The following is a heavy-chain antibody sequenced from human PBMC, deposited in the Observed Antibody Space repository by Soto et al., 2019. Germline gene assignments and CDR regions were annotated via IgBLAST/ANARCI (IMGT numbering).Heavy chain of an antibody. V-gene: IGHV4-39*01. CDR2: IYYSGST. CDR1: GGSISSSSYY. Sequence: QLQLQESGPGLVKPSETLSLTCTVSGGSISSSSYYWGWIRQPPGKGLEWIGSIYYSGSTYYNPSLKSRVTISVDTSKNQFSLKLSSVTAADTAVYYCARLPLLWFGELLSGYWRNWYFDLWGRGTLVTVSS. CDR3: ARLPLLWFGELLSGYWRNWYFDL. J-gene: IGHJ2*01. D-gene: IGHD3-10*01.